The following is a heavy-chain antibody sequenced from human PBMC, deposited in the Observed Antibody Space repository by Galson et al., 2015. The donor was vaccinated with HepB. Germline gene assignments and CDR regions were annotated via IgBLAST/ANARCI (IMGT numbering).Heavy chain of an antibody. J-gene: IGHJ6*02. Sequence: QSGAEVKKPGESLKISCKGSGYSFTSYWIGWVRQMPGKGLEWMGIIYPGDSDTRYSPSFQGQVTISADKSISTAYLQWSSLKASDTAMYYCARLGNSREPYYYYYGIDVWGQGTTVTVSS. CDR2: IYPGDSDT. CDR3: ARLGNSREPYYYYYGIDV. D-gene: IGHD1-14*01. V-gene: IGHV5-51*01. CDR1: GYSFTSYW.